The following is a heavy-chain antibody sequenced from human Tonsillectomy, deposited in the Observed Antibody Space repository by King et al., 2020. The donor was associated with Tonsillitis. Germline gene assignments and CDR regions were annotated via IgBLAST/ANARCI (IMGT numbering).Heavy chain of an antibody. CDR3: AHQLTVGARVFDY. CDR2: IYWDDDQ. V-gene: IGHV2-5*02. D-gene: IGHD4-23*01. J-gene: IGHJ4*02. Sequence: TLKESGPTLVKPTQTLTLTCTLSGFSLSTTELNVGWIRQPPGKALEWLALIYWDDDQRYSPSLRSRLPITRDTPKNQVVLTMTNMDPVDTATYFCAHQLTVGARVFDYWGQGTLVTVSS. CDR1: GFSLSTTELN.